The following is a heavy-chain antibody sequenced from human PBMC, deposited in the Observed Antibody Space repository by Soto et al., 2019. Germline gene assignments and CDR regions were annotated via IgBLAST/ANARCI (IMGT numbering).Heavy chain of an antibody. J-gene: IGHJ6*02. D-gene: IGHD3-16*01. CDR3: AMVDNYVTPTPQDV. Sequence: ASVKVSCKASGYTFTRSGISWVRQAPGQGPEWMGWISSYNGDTNYAQTFQGRVTMTTDTSTSTAYMDLGSLTSDDTAVYYCAMVDNYVTPTPQDVWGQGTTVTVSS. CDR1: GYTFTRSG. CDR2: ISSYNGDT. V-gene: IGHV1-18*01.